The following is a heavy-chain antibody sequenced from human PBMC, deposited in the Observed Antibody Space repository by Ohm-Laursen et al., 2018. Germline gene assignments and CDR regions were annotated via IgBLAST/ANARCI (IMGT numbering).Heavy chain of an antibody. CDR1: GGSISSYY. D-gene: IGHD3-22*01. CDR2: VYYSGST. CDR3: ARQSPSRNYYDDSGYYGPFDF. J-gene: IGHJ4*01. V-gene: IGHV4-59*08. Sequence: SDTLSLTCPVSGGSISSYYWSWIRQPPGKGLEWIGHVYYSGSTNYSPSVKSRVTISVDRSKSQFSLKLSSVTAADTAVYYCARQSPSRNYYDDSGYYGPFDFWGQGTLVTVSS.